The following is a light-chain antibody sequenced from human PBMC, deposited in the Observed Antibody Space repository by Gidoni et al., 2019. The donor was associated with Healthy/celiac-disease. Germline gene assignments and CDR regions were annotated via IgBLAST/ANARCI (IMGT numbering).Light chain of an antibody. CDR3: QSADSSGTYPRV. CDR2: KDS. CDR1: ALPKQY. J-gene: IGLJ3*02. Sequence: SYEMTQPPSVSVSPGQTARITCSGDALPKQYAYWYQQKPDQAPVLVIYKDSERPSGLPERFSGSSSGTTVPLTISGVQAEDEADYYCQSADSSGTYPRVFGGGTKLTVL. V-gene: IGLV3-25*02.